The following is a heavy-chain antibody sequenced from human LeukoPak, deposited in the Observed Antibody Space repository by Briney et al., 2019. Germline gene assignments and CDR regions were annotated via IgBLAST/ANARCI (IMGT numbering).Heavy chain of an antibody. V-gene: IGHV1-69*05. Sequence: SVKVSCKASGGTFSSYAISWVRQAPGQGLEWMGGIIPIFGTANYAQKFQGRVPMTRDTSTSTVYMELSSLRSEDTAVYYCARGDSSGPGGYWGQGTLVTVSS. D-gene: IGHD3-22*01. CDR3: ARGDSSGPGGY. CDR2: IIPIFGTA. J-gene: IGHJ4*02. CDR1: GGTFSSYA.